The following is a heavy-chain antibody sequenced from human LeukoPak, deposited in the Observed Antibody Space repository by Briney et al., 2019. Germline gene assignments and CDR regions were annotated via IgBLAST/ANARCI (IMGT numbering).Heavy chain of an antibody. D-gene: IGHD3-22*01. CDR3: AILYYDSSGYHDY. J-gene: IGHJ4*02. V-gene: IGHV4-34*01. CDR2: INHSGST. Sequence: SETLSLTCAVYGGSFSGYYWSWIRQPPGKGLEWIGEINHSGSTNYNPSLKSRVTISVDTSNNQFSLKLSSVTAADTAVYYCAILYYDSSGYHDYWGQGTLVTVSS. CDR1: GGSFSGYY.